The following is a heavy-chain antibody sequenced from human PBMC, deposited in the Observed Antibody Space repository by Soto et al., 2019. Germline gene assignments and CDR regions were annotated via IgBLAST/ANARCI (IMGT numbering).Heavy chain of an antibody. J-gene: IGHJ6*02. V-gene: IGHV3-43*01. CDR3: AKDRAAVTGAYYYYGMDV. CDR1: GFTFDDYT. Sequence: EVQLVESGGVVVQPGGSLRLSCAASGFTFDDYTMHWLRQAPGRGLEWVSLISWDGGGTYYADSVKGRFIISRDNSKNSLYLQMNSLRTEDTALYYCAKDRAAVTGAYYYYGMDVWGQGTTVTVSS. CDR2: ISWDGGGT. D-gene: IGHD6-19*01.